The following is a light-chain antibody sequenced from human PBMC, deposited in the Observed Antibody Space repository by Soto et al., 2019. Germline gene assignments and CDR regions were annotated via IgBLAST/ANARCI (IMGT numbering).Light chain of an antibody. J-gene: IGKJ1*01. Sequence: DIQVTQSPSSLSASVGDRVTITCRASQAIRDDLAWYQEKPGKVPKRLIYAASNLQSGVPSRFSGSGFGTEFTLTISSLQPEDFATYYCLLHNTYPWTFGQGTKVEIK. CDR3: LLHNTYPWT. CDR1: QAIRDD. V-gene: IGKV1-17*01. CDR2: AAS.